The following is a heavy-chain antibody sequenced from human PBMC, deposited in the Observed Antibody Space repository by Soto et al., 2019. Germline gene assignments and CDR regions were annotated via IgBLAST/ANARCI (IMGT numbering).Heavy chain of an antibody. CDR2: ISSSSYI. D-gene: IGHD5-12*01. CDR3: ARDRDSVSGPVPWFDP. Sequence: GGSLRLSCAASGFTFSSYSMNWVRQAPGKGLEWVSSISSSSYIYYADSVKGRFTISRDNAKNSLYLQMNSLRAEDTAVYYCARDRDSVSGPVPWFDPWGQGTLVTVSS. V-gene: IGHV3-21*01. J-gene: IGHJ5*02. CDR1: GFTFSSYS.